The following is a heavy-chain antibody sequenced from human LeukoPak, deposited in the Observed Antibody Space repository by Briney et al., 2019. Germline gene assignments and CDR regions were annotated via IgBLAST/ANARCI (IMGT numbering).Heavy chain of an antibody. CDR1: GYTFTSYG. CDR2: ISAYNGYT. Sequence: GASVKVSCKASGYTFTSYGISWVRQAPGQGLEWMGWISAYNGYTNYAQKLQGRVTMTTDTSTSTAYMELRSLRSDDTAVYYCARAYDSSGYYLYYYYYYMDVWGKGTTVTVSS. J-gene: IGHJ6*03. D-gene: IGHD3-22*01. CDR3: ARAYDSSGYYLYYYYYYMDV. V-gene: IGHV1-18*01.